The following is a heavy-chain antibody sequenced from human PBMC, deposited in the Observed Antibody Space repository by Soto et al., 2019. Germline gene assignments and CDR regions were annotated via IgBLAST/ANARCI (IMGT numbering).Heavy chain of an antibody. CDR3: ARDDEYSGNGMDV. J-gene: IGHJ6*02. CDR1: EFTFSNYG. CDR2: ILNDGSNR. Sequence: QVQLVESGGGVVQPGRSLRLSCAASEFTFSNYGMHWVRQAPGKGLEWVAVILNDGSNRYHADSVKDRFTISRDNSKNTLYWQMNSLRAEDTDVYYCARDDEYSGNGMDVGGQGTTVTVS. D-gene: IGHD3-10*01. V-gene: IGHV3-33*01.